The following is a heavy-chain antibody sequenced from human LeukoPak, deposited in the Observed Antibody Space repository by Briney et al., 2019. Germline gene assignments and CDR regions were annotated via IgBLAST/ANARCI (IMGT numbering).Heavy chain of an antibody. CDR1: GFTFSSYG. D-gene: IGHD6-13*01. J-gene: IGHJ6*01. V-gene: IGHV3-30*18. Sequence: GGSLGLSCAASGFTFSSYGMHWVRQAPGKGLEWVAVISYDGSNKYYADSVKGRFTISRDNSKNTLYLQMNSLRAEDTAVYYCAKALISTKAAPQLRAPIYYYGMDVWGQGTTVTVSS. CDR3: AKALISTKAAPQLRAPIYYYGMDV. CDR2: ISYDGSNK.